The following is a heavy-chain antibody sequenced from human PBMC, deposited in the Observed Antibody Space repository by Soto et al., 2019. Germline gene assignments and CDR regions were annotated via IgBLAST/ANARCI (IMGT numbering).Heavy chain of an antibody. CDR3: VREPLGNPPY. Sequence: PGGSLRLSCAASGFTLSSYWMHWIRQAPGKGLVWVARMNSDGSVTTYADSVKGRFTVSRDNAKNMLYLHMGSLRDEDAGVYHCVREPLGNPPYWGQGILVTVSS. CDR1: GFTLSSYW. D-gene: IGHD7-27*01. J-gene: IGHJ4*02. V-gene: IGHV3-74*03. CDR2: MNSDGSVT.